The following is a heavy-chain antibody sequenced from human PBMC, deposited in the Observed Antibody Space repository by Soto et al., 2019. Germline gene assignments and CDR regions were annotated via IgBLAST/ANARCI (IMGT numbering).Heavy chain of an antibody. V-gene: IGHV4-59*01. J-gene: IGHJ4*02. Sequence: SETLSLTCTFSGGSISSYYWSWIRQPPGKGLEWIGYIYYSGSTNYNPSLKSRVTISVDTSKNQFSLKLSSVTAADTAVYYCARDFGYGDQTYWGQGTLVTVSS. D-gene: IGHD4-17*01. CDR2: IYYSGST. CDR3: ARDFGYGDQTY. CDR1: GGSISSYY.